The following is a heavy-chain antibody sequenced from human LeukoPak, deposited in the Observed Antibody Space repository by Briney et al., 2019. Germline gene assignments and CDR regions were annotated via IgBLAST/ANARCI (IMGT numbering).Heavy chain of an antibody. Sequence: GGSLRLSCAASGFTFSGYWMHWVRQAPGEGLVWVSRINGDGSSTSYADFVKGRFTISRDNAKNTLYLQMNSLRVEDTAVYYCIRDYGAVGTTNAFDIWGQGTMVTVSS. CDR2: INGDGSST. CDR3: IRDYGAVGTTNAFDI. V-gene: IGHV3-74*01. CDR1: GFTFSGYW. J-gene: IGHJ3*02. D-gene: IGHD1-14*01.